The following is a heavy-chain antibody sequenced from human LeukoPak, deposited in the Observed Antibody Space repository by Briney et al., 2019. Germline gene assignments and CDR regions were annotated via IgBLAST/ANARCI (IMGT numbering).Heavy chain of an antibody. Sequence: PGGSLRLSCAASGFTVSRNYMSWVRQAPGKGLEWVSVIYSGDNTYYADSVKGRFTISRDNSKNTLYLQMNSLRAEDTAVYYCASLIAAADSNRFDPWGQGTLVTVSS. CDR2: IYSGDNT. V-gene: IGHV3-53*01. D-gene: IGHD6-13*01. J-gene: IGHJ5*02. CDR3: ASLIAAADSNRFDP. CDR1: GFTVSRNY.